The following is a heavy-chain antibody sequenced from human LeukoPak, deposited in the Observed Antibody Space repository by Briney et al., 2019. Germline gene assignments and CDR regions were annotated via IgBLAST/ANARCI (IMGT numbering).Heavy chain of an antibody. D-gene: IGHD3-22*01. CDR1: GGSFSGYY. V-gene: IGHV4-34*01. CDR3: ARLVGYYYDSSGYYLGYYYGMDV. CDR2: INHSGST. Sequence: SETLSLTCAVYGGSFSGYYWGWIRQPPGKGLEWIGEINHSGSTNYNPSLKSRVTISVDTSKNQFSLKLSSVTAADTAVYYCARLVGYYYDSSGYYLGYYYGMDVWGQGTTVTVSS. J-gene: IGHJ6*02.